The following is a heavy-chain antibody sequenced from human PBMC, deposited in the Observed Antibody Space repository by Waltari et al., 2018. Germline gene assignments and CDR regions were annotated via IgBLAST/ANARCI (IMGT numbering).Heavy chain of an antibody. CDR2: IYHSGST. D-gene: IGHD3-10*01. Sequence: QVQLQESGPGLVKPSETLSLTCAVSGYSISSGYYWGWIRQPPGKGLEWIGSIYHSGSTYYNPSLKSRVTISVDTSKNQFSLKRSSVTAADTAVYYCARPLWFREMLDAFDIWGQGTMVTVSS. CDR1: GYSISSGYY. V-gene: IGHV4-38-2*01. CDR3: ARPLWFREMLDAFDI. J-gene: IGHJ3*02.